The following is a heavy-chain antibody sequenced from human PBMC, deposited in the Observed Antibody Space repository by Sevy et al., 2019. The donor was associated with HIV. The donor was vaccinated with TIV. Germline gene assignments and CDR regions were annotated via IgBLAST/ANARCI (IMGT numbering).Heavy chain of an antibody. CDR3: AREGCSKPHDY. CDR1: GFTFSNYA. D-gene: IGHD2-2*01. J-gene: IGHJ4*02. V-gene: IGHV3-23*01. Sequence: GGSLRLSCAASGFTFSNYAMSWVRQAPGKGLEWVSTFSFGCGKINYADAVKGRFTISRDNSKNTPYLQMNCLRADDTALYYCAREGCSKPHDYWGQGTLVTVSS. CDR2: FSFGCGKI.